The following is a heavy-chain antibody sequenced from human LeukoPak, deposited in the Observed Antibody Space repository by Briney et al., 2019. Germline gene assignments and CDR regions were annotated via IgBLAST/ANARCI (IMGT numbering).Heavy chain of an antibody. CDR2: INQDGSEK. J-gene: IGHJ4*02. V-gene: IGHV3-7*03. CDR1: GFTLSSSW. Sequence: GGSLRLSCAASGFTLSSSWMSWVRQAAGKGLEWVANINQDGSEKYYVDSVKGRFTISRDNAKNSLYLQMNSLRAEDTAVYYCARDRSCSGWGQGTLVTVSS. D-gene: IGHD2-15*01. CDR3: ARDRSCSG.